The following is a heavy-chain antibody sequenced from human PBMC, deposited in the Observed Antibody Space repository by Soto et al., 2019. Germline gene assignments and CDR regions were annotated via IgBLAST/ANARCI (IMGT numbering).Heavy chain of an antibody. D-gene: IGHD3-22*01. CDR3: ARARATYYYDSSGYQPFGP. J-gene: IGHJ5*02. CDR2: ISSIGSTI. Sequence: GGSLRLSCAVSGFTFSSYEMNWVRQAPGKGLEWGSYISSIGSTIYYADSVKGRFTISRDNAKNSLYLQMNSLRAEDTAVYYCARARATYYYDSSGYQPFGPWGQGTLVTVSS. V-gene: IGHV3-48*03. CDR1: GFTFSSYE.